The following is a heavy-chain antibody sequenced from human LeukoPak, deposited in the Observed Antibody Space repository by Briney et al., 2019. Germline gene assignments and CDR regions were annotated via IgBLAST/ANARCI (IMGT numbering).Heavy chain of an antibody. CDR3: ARESTYYDSSGYYYYFDY. CDR1: GGSISSYY. Sequence: SETLSLTCTVSGGSISSYYWSWIRQPPGKGLEWIGYISYSGSTNYNPSLKPRVTISVDTSKNQFSLKLSSVTAADTAVYYCARESTYYDSSGYYYYFDYWGQGSLVTVSS. V-gene: IGHV4-59*01. J-gene: IGHJ4*02. D-gene: IGHD3-22*01. CDR2: ISYSGST.